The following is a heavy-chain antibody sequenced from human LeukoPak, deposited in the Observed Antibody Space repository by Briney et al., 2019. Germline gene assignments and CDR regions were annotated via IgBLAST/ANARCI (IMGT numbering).Heavy chain of an antibody. CDR1: GFTFSNYS. D-gene: IGHD6-19*01. Sequence: GGSLRLSCAGSGFTFSNYSMNWVRQAPGKGLEWVSTISRSGSYIWYADSVEGRFTIYRDNAENSLYLRMNSLRVEDTAVYYCARASGYSSGWYDYWGQGTLVTVSS. V-gene: IGHV3-21*01. J-gene: IGHJ4*02. CDR2: ISRSGSYI. CDR3: ARASGYSSGWYDY.